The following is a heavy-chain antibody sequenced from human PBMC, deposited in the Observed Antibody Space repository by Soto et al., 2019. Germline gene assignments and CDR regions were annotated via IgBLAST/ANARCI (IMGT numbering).Heavy chain of an antibody. D-gene: IGHD4-17*01. CDR2: IIPILGIA. CDR1: GGTFSSYT. CDR3: ARGGTTATYYYYGMDV. Sequence: SVKVSCKASGGTFSSYTISWVRQAPGQGLEWMGRIIPILGIANYAQKFQGRVTITADKSTSTAYMELSSLRSEDTAVYYCARGGTTATYYYYGMDVWGQGTTVTVSS. J-gene: IGHJ6*02. V-gene: IGHV1-69*02.